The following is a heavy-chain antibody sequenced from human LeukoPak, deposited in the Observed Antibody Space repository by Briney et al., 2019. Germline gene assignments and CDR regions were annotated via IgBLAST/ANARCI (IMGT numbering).Heavy chain of an antibody. J-gene: IGHJ4*02. Sequence: SETLSLTCTVSGGSISSYYWSWIRQPPGKGLEWIGYIYYSGSTNYNPSLKSRVTISVDTSKNQFSLKLSSVTAADTAVYYCARGQRQLVDYWGQGTLVTVSS. D-gene: IGHD6-13*01. CDR1: GGSISSYY. V-gene: IGHV4-59*01. CDR3: ARGQRQLVDY. CDR2: IYYSGST.